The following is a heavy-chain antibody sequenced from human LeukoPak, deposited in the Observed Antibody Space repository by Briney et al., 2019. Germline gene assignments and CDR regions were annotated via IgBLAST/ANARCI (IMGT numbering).Heavy chain of an antibody. CDR2: INPNSGGT. CDR3: AREGGQRSPGYFDY. V-gene: IGHV1-2*02. D-gene: IGHD6-25*01. Sequence: ASVKVSCKASGYTFTGYYMHWVRQAPGQGLEWMGWINPNSGGTNYAQKFQGRVTMTRDTSISTAYMELSRLRSDDTAVYYGAREGGQRSPGYFDYWGQGTLVTVSS. J-gene: IGHJ4*02. CDR1: GYTFTGYY.